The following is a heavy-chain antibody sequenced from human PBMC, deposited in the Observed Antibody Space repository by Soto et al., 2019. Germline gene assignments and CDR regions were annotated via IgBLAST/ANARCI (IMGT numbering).Heavy chain of an antibody. J-gene: IGHJ4*02. CDR1: GGSVSSGSYY. Sequence: KSSETLSLTCTVSGGSVSSGSYYWSWIRQPPGKGLEWIGYIYYSGSTNYNPSLKSRVTISVDTSKNQFSLKLSSVTAADTAVYYCARDGPAAIYYYWGQGTLVTVSS. V-gene: IGHV4-61*01. D-gene: IGHD2-2*01. CDR3: ARDGPAAIYYY. CDR2: IYYSGST.